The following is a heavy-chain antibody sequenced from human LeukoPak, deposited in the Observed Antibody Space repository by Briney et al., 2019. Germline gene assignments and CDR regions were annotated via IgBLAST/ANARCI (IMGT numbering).Heavy chain of an antibody. CDR1: GFTFSSYS. CDR2: ISSSSSTI. Sequence: PGGSLRLSCAASGFTFSSYSMNWVRQAPGKGLEWVSYISSSSSTIYYADSVKGRFTISRDNAKNSLYLQMNSLRAEDTAVYYCAREGYYDSSLDGMDVWGQGTTVTVSS. D-gene: IGHD3-22*01. CDR3: AREGYYDSSLDGMDV. V-gene: IGHV3-48*04. J-gene: IGHJ6*02.